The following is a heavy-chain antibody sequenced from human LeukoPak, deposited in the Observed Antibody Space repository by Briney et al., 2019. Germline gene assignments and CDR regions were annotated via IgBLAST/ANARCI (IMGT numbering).Heavy chain of an antibody. J-gene: IGHJ6*02. CDR3: ARQFLRTTDYYYYGMDV. V-gene: IGHV5-51*01. CDR2: IYPGDSDT. D-gene: IGHD1-14*01. CDR1: GYSFTSYW. Sequence: GESLKISCKGSGYSFTSYWIGWVRQMPGKGLEWMGIIYPGDSDTRYSPSFQGQVTISADKSISTAYLQWSSLKASDTAMYYCARQFLRTTDYYYYGMDVWGQGTTVTVSS.